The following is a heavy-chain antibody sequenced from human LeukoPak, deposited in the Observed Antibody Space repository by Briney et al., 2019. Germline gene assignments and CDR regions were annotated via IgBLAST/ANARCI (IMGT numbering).Heavy chain of an antibody. J-gene: IGHJ6*03. Sequence: PGGSLRLSCAPCGLPFSIYAKMCLRQAPGKGLEWVSAITGSGGSTYYADSVQGRFTISRDNSRNTLYLQMNSLRAEDTAVYYCAPWEPRGHYYMDVWGKGTTVTVSS. V-gene: IGHV3-23*01. D-gene: IGHD1-26*01. CDR1: GLPFSIYA. CDR3: APWEPRGHYYMDV. CDR2: ITGSGGST.